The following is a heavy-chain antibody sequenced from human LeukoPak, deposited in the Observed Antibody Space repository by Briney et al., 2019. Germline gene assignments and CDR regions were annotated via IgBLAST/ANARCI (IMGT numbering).Heavy chain of an antibody. CDR3: ARGGTLPLRPDDY. CDR2: IIPIFGTA. Sequence: SAKVSCKASGGTFSSYAISWVRQAPGQGLEWMGRIIPIFGTANYAQKFQGRVTITTDESTSTAYMELSSLRSEDTAVYFCARGGTLPLRPDDYWGQGTLVTVSS. V-gene: IGHV1-69*05. J-gene: IGHJ4*02. D-gene: IGHD3-16*01. CDR1: GGTFSSYA.